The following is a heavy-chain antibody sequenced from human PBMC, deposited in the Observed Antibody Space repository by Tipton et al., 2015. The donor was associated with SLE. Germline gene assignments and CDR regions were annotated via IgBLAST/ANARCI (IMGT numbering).Heavy chain of an antibody. Sequence: TLSLTCTVSGGSLSSYYWSWIRQPPGKGLDWIGYIYYSGSTKYNPSLKSRVTISVDTSKNQFSLKLSSVTAADTAVYYCARVRGGWPDYWGQGTLVTVSS. V-gene: IGHV4-59*01. CDR1: GGSLSSYY. CDR2: IYYSGST. CDR3: ARVRGGWPDY. D-gene: IGHD6-19*01. J-gene: IGHJ4*02.